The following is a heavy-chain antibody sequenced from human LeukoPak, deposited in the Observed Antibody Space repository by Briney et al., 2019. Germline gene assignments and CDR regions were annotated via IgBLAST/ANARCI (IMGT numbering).Heavy chain of an antibody. D-gene: IGHD2-15*01. J-gene: IGHJ6*03. V-gene: IGHV3-23*01. CDR2: ISGSGGST. CDR3: AKGVGGYYYMDV. Sequence: GGSLRLSCAASGFTFSSYGMSWVRQAPGEGLEWVSAISGSGGSTYYADSVKGRFTISRDNSKNTLYLQMNSLRAEDTAVYYCAKGVGGYYYMDVWGKGTTVTISS. CDR1: GFTFSSYG.